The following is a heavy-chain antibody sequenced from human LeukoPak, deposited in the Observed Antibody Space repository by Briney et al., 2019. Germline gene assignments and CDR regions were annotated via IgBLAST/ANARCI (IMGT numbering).Heavy chain of an antibody. Sequence: GGSLRLSCAASGFTFNNYAMHWVRQAPGGGLESGALISDHGFIEYYADSVRGRLTISRDNAKTTLYLQMNSLRAEDTAIYYCASSGYCSDGVCYAWGGGFDYWGQGTLVIVSS. D-gene: IGHD2-8*01. CDR2: ISDHGFIE. J-gene: IGHJ4*02. CDR1: GFTFNNYA. CDR3: ASSGYCSDGVCYAWGGGFDY. V-gene: IGHV3-30-3*01.